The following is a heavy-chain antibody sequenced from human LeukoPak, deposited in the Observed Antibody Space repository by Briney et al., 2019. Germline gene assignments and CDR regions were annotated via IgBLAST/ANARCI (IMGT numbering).Heavy chain of an antibody. D-gene: IGHD5-18*01. CDR3: AKATPRGYSYGQPLDY. CDR1: GFTFSSYA. J-gene: IGHJ4*02. V-gene: IGHV3-23*01. Sequence: GGTLRLSCAASGFTFSSYAMSWVRQAPGKGLEWVSAISGGGGSTYYADSVKGRFTISRDNSKNTLYLQMNSLRAEDTAVYYCAKATPRGYSYGQPLDYWGQGTLVTVSS. CDR2: ISGGGGST.